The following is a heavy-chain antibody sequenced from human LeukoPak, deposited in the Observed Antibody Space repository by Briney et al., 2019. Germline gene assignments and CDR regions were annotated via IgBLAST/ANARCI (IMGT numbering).Heavy chain of an antibody. CDR2: MNPNSGNT. D-gene: IGHD6-13*01. CDR3: ARGTSSSWYDANQDY. J-gene: IGHJ4*02. V-gene: IGHV1-8*02. CDR1: GYTFTGYY. Sequence: ASVKVSCKASGYTFTGYYMHWVRQATGQGLEWMGWMNPNSGNTGYAQKFQGRVTMTRNTSISTAYMELSSLRSEDTAVYYCARGTSSSWYDANQDYWGQGTLVTVSS.